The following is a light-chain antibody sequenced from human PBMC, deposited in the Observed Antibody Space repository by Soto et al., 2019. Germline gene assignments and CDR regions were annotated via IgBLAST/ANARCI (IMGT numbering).Light chain of an antibody. CDR1: QSVSSSY. V-gene: IGKV3-20*01. Sequence: EIVLTQSPGTLSLSPGERATLSCRASQSVSSSYLAWYQQKPGQAPRLLIYGASSRATGIPDRFSGSGSGTDFTLTISRLEPEDFAVYYCQQYGSSPYTFGQGTQL. J-gene: IGKJ2*01. CDR2: GAS. CDR3: QQYGSSPYT.